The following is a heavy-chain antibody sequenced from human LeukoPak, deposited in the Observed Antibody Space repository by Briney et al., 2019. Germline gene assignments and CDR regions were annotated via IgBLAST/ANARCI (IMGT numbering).Heavy chain of an antibody. V-gene: IGHV4-59*01. CDR2: VYYSGST. Sequence: SETLSLTCTVSGGSISSYYWSWIRQPPGKGLEWIGYVYYSGSTNYNPSLKSRVTISVDTSKNQFSLKLSSVTAADTAVYYCARLSSGSRSDAFDIWGQGTMVTVSS. CDR1: GGSISSYY. CDR3: ARLSSGSRSDAFDI. J-gene: IGHJ3*02. D-gene: IGHD3-22*01.